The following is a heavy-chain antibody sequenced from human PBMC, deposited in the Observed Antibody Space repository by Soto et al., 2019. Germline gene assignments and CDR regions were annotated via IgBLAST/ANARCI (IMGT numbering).Heavy chain of an antibody. CDR1: GFTFSSYA. J-gene: IGHJ4*02. V-gene: IGHV3-23*01. CDR2: ISGSGGST. D-gene: IGHD5-18*01. Sequence: PGGSLRRSCAASGFTFSSYAMSWVRQAPGKGLEWVSSISGSGGSTYYADSVKGRFTISRDNSKNTLYLQMNSLRAEHTAVYYCAKRPPGDTAMVDYWGQGTLDTVSS. CDR3: AKRPPGDTAMVDY.